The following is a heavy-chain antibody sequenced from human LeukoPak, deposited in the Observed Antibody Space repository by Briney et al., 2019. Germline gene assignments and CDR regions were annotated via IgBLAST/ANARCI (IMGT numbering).Heavy chain of an antibody. CDR1: GDSINSLDL. CDR3: AGLVGRYSSGLYYYYFDY. V-gene: IGHV4-4*02. J-gene: IGHJ4*02. Sequence: SGTLSLTCTVSGDSINSLDLWSWVRQPPGKGLEWIGEMNLSGTTHSNPSVKSRVTISIDKSKNQFFLNLSSVTAADTAVYYCAGLVGRYSSGLYYYYFDYWGQGTLVTVSS. CDR2: MNLSGTT. D-gene: IGHD3-22*01.